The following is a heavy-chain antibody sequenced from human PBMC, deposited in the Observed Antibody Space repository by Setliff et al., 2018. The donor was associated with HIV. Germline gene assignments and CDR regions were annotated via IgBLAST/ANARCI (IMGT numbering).Heavy chain of an antibody. V-gene: IGHV4-4*07. J-gene: IGHJ4*02. Sequence: PSETLSLTCTVSGGSISSYYWSWIRQPAGKGLEWIGRIYTSGSTNYNPSLKSRITMSVDTSKNHFSLRLRSVTAADRAIYYCARCSYLDWFDYFDSWGQGTLVTVSS. D-gene: IGHD3-9*01. CDR1: GGSISSYY. CDR2: IYTSGST. CDR3: ARCSYLDWFDYFDS.